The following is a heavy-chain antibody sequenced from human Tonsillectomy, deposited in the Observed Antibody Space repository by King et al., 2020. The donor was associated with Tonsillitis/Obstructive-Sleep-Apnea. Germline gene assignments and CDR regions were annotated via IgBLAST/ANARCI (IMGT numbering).Heavy chain of an antibody. Sequence: QLVQSGAEVKKPGAPVKVSCKASGYTFTSYYMHWVRQAPGQGLEWMGIINPTGGSTSYAQKFQGRVTMTRDTSTSTVYMEVSSLRSEDTAVYYCAREGGSQWELPFDYWGQGTLVTVSS. D-gene: IGHD1-26*01. CDR2: INPTGGST. V-gene: IGHV1-46*01. CDR1: GYTFTSYY. CDR3: AREGGSQWELPFDY. J-gene: IGHJ4*02.